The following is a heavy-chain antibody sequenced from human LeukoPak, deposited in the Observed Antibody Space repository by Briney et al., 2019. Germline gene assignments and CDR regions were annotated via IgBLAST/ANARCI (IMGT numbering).Heavy chain of an antibody. CDR1: GGSISSYY. CDR2: IYYSGST. V-gene: IGHV4-59*01. D-gene: IGHD6-6*01. Sequence: SETLPLTCTVSGGSISSYYWSWIRQPPGKGLEWIGYIYYSGSTNYNPSLKSRVTISVDTSKNQFSLKLSSVTAADTAVYYCARDNRAGPYSSSSEGIDYWGQGTLVTVSS. J-gene: IGHJ4*02. CDR3: ARDNRAGPYSSSSEGIDY.